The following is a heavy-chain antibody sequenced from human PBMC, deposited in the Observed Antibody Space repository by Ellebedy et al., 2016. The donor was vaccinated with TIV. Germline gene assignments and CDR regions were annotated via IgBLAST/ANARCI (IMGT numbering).Heavy chain of an antibody. V-gene: IGHV4-39*01. CDR3: ARWFGELLYVRWFDP. Sequence: GSLRLSCTVSGDSISRSSSYWGWIRQSPQKGLEWIGSIYYTGSTDYNPSLKSRVAISADTSKNQFSLRLSSVTAADTAVYYCARWFGELLYVRWFDPWGQGTLVTVSS. CDR2: IYYTGST. J-gene: IGHJ5*02. D-gene: IGHD3-10*01. CDR1: GDSISRSSSY.